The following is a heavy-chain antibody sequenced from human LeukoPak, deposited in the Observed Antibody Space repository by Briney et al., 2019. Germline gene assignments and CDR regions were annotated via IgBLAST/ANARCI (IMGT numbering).Heavy chain of an antibody. CDR3: ARDRAATPDY. D-gene: IGHD2-15*01. J-gene: IGHJ4*02. Sequence: GSSLRLSCPASGFTFSSYGTHWARPPPGKGMEWVAVIWYDGSNKYYADSAKGRFTISRDNSKNTLYLQMNSLRAEDTAVYYCARDRAATPDYWGQGTLVTVSS. V-gene: IGHV3-33*01. CDR1: GFTFSSYG. CDR2: IWYDGSNK.